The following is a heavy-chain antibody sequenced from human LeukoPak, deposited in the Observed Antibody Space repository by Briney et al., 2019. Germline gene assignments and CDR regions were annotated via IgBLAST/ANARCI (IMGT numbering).Heavy chain of an antibody. V-gene: IGHV3-48*04. Sequence: GGSLRLSCAGSGFIFRSHGMIWVRQAPGRGLEWVSYISPGGNTIYYADSMKGRFTVSRDDAKNSLSLHMNSLRAEDTAVYYCARVRGPTVTTMYFDYWGQGTLVTVSS. J-gene: IGHJ4*02. CDR3: ARVRGPTVTTMYFDY. CDR1: GFIFRSHG. CDR2: ISPGGNTI. D-gene: IGHD4-17*01.